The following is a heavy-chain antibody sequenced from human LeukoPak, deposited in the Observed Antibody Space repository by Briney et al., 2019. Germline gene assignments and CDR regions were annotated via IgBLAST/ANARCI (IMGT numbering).Heavy chain of an antibody. CDR3: ARLPVLLWFGEAAFDI. J-gene: IGHJ3*02. D-gene: IGHD3-10*01. V-gene: IGHV1-2*02. CDR1: GYTFTDYY. Sequence: ASVTVSFLASGYTFTDYYMHWVRQAPGQGREWMGWINPNSGGTNYPQKFQGRVTITRDTSISTAYMELSRLRADDTAVYYCARLPVLLWFGEAAFDIWGEGTMVTVSS. CDR2: INPNSGGT.